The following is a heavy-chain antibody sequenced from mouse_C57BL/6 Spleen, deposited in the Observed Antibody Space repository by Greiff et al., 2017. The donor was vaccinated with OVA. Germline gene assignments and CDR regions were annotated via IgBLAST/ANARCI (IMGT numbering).Heavy chain of an antibody. CDR1: GFTFSDYG. D-gene: IGHD1-1*02. CDR2: ISSGSSTI. Sequence: EVQRVESGGGLVKPGGSLKLSCAASGFTFSDYGMHWVRQAPEKGLEWVAYISSGSSTIYYADTVKGRFTISRDNAKNTLFLQMTSLRSEDAAMYYCARIGGYYFDYWGQGTTLTVSS. V-gene: IGHV5-17*01. CDR3: ARIGGYYFDY. J-gene: IGHJ2*01.